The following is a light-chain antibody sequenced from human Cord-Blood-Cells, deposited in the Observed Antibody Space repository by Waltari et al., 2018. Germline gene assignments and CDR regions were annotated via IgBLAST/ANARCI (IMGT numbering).Light chain of an antibody. CDR1: QSISSW. CDR2: KAS. J-gene: IGKJ2*01. V-gene: IGKV1-5*03. Sequence: DIQMTQSPSTLSASVGDRVTITCRASQSISSWLAWYQQKPGKAPKRLIYKASSLESGVPSRFSGSGSGTEDTLTISSLQPDDFATYYCQQYNSYQYTFGQGTKLEIK. CDR3: QQYNSYQYT.